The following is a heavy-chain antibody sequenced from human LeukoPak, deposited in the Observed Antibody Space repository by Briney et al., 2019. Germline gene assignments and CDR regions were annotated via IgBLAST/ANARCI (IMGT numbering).Heavy chain of an antibody. CDR3: ARMLQYSSVYMDV. J-gene: IGHJ6*03. Sequence: GGSLRLSCAASGFTFSSYEMYWVRQAPGKGLEWVSYISSSGSTIYYADSVKGRFTISRDNAKNSLYLQMNSLRAEDTAVYYCARMLQYSSVYMDVWGKGTTVTVSS. V-gene: IGHV3-48*03. D-gene: IGHD6-19*01. CDR1: GFTFSSYE. CDR2: ISSSGSTI.